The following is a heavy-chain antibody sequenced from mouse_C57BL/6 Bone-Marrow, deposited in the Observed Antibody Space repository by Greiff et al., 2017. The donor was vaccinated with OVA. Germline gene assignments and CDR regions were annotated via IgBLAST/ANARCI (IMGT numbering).Heavy chain of an antibody. J-gene: IGHJ4*01. CDR2: IYPGGGYN. CDR1: GYTFTNYW. D-gene: IGHD1-2*01. CDR3: ARSSLRPYYAMDY. V-gene: IGHV1-63*01. Sequence: QVHVKQSGAELVRPGTSVKMSCKASGYTFTNYWIGWAKQRPGNGLEWIGDIYPGGGYNNYNEKFKGKATLTADKISTTSYMRFISLTTENSSIYYCARSSLRPYYAMDYWGQGTSVTVSS.